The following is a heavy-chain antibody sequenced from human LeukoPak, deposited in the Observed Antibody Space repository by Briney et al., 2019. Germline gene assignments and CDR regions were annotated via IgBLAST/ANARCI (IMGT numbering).Heavy chain of an antibody. CDR3: AREYSQFDY. V-gene: IGHV4-34*11. D-gene: IGHD5-18*01. CDR2: IYYSGST. CDR1: GGSFSGYY. J-gene: IGHJ4*02. Sequence: SETLSLTCAVYGGSFSGYYWSWIRQPPGKGLEWIGYIYYSGSTNYNPSLKSRVTISVDTSKNQFSLKLSSVTAADTAVYYCAREYSQFDYWGQGTLVTVSS.